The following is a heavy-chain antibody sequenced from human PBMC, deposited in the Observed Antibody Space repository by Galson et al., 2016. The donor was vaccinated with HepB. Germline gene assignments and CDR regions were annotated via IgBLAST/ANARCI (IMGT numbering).Heavy chain of an antibody. V-gene: IGHV1-18*01. CDR2: ISSYDGRT. Sequence: SVKVSCKASGYTFTTYAITWVRQAPGQGLECMGWISSYDGRTNYAQMVQGRVTMTTDTSTGTTYMELKNLTSDDTAVYYCARASCEFATNFDYWGQGTLVTVSS. J-gene: IGHJ4*02. D-gene: IGHD1-1*01. CDR1: GYTFTTYA. CDR3: ARASCEFATNFDY.